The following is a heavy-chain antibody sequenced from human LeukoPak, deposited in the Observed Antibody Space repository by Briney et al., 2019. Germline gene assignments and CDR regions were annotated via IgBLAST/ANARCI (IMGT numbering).Heavy chain of an antibody. J-gene: IGHJ3*02. D-gene: IGHD1-26*01. CDR2: INSDGSDT. CDR3: ARGGSPPEALGDAFDI. Sequence: GGSLRLSCAASGFTFSSYWMHWVRQGPGKGLVRVSRINSDGSDTRYADSVKGRFTICRDNAKNTLSLQMNSLRVEDTAVYFCARGGSPPEALGDAFDIWGQGTMVTVSS. V-gene: IGHV3-74*01. CDR1: GFTFSSYW.